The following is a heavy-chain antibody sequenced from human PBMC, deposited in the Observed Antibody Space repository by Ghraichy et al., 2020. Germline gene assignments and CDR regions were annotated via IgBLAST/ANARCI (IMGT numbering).Heavy chain of an antibody. J-gene: IGHJ6*02. CDR3: ARGRITMIVVVTDYYYGMDV. D-gene: IGHD3-22*01. Sequence: SVKVSCKASGGTFSSYAISWVRQAPGQGLEWMGGIIPIFGTAIYAQKFQGRVTITADESTSSAYMELSSPRSEDTAVYYCARGRITMIVVVTDYYYGMDVWGQGTTVTVSS. CDR1: GGTFSSYA. CDR2: IIPIFGTA. V-gene: IGHV1-69*13.